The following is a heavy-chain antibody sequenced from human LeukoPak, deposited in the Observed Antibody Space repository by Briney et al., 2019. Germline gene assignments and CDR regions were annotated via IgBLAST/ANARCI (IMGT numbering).Heavy chain of an antibody. Sequence: ASVKVSCTTSGYTFIDYYVHWIRQAPGQGLEWMGRINPSTGGTDFAQKFQGKVSMTRDTSISTAYMELSRLGSDDTAVYYCARVRRGYTWGQGTLVTVSS. CDR2: INPSTGGT. CDR1: GYTFIDYY. J-gene: IGHJ4*02. CDR3: ARVRRGYT. D-gene: IGHD3-22*01. V-gene: IGHV1-2*06.